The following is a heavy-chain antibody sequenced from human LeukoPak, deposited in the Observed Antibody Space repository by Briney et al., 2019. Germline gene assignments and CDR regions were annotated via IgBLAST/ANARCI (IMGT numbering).Heavy chain of an antibody. CDR2: ISGSGGSI. V-gene: IGHV3-23*01. Sequence: GGSLRLSCAASGFTFRSYAMTWVRQAPGKGLEWVSTISGSGGSIYYADSVKGRFTISRDNSKNTLYLQMNSLRAEDTAVYYCAKVGDSSGYDAFDIWGQGTMVTASS. D-gene: IGHD3-22*01. CDR3: AKVGDSSGYDAFDI. CDR1: GFTFRSYA. J-gene: IGHJ3*02.